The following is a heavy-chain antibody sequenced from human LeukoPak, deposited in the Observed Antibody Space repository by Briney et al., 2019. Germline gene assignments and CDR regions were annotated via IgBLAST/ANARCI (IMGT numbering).Heavy chain of an antibody. CDR3: ARGSLGYCSGGSCYSGPVSWFDP. CDR2: IYYSGTT. J-gene: IGHJ5*02. V-gene: IGHV4-59*01. D-gene: IGHD2-15*01. Sequence: SETLSLTCTVSGGSITSYYWSWIRQPPGKGLEWIGYIYYSGTTNYNPSLKSRVTISIDTSKNQFSLQLSSVTAADTAVYYCARGSLGYCSGGSCYSGPVSWFDPWGQGTLVTVSS. CDR1: GGSITSYY.